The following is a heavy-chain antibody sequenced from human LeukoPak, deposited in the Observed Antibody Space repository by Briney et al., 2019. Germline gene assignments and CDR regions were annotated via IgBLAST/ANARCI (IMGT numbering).Heavy chain of an antibody. D-gene: IGHD2-21*02. CDR2: ISWNSGSI. CDR1: GFTFDDYA. J-gene: IGHJ5*02. CDR3: ARDLRTYCGGDCYNNWFDP. V-gene: IGHV3-9*01. Sequence: GGSLRLSCAASGFTFDDYAMHWVRQAPGKGLEWVSGISWNSGSIGYADSVKGRFTISRDNAKNSLYLQMNSLRAEDTAVYYCARDLRTYCGGDCYNNWFDPWGQGTLVTVSS.